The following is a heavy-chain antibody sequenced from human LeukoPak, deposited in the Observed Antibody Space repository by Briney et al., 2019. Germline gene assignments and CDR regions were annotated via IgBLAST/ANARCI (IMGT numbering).Heavy chain of an antibody. J-gene: IGHJ4*02. CDR3: ANQRRDSSSSSFRYHFDY. V-gene: IGHV3-30*02. Sequence: PGGSLRLSCAASGFTFSSYGMHWVRQAPGKGLEWVAFILYDGSNKYYADSVMGRLTISRDNSKNTLYLQMNSLRVDDTAVYYCANQRRDSSSSSFRYHFDYWGQGALVTVSS. CDR1: GFTFSSYG. D-gene: IGHD6-6*01. CDR2: ILYDGSNK.